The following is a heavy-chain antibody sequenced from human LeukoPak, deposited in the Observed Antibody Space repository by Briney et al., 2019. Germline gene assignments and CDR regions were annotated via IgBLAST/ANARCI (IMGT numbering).Heavy chain of an antibody. V-gene: IGHV1-18*01. J-gene: IGHJ4*02. D-gene: IGHD3-10*01. CDR1: GYTFTNYG. CDR2: ISAYNGNT. CDR3: ARDRYVHMVRGVIKLDY. Sequence: ASVKVSCKASGYTFTNYGFSWVRQAPGQGLEWMGWISAYNGNTNHAQNFQGRVTMTTDASTSTAYMELTSLRSDDTAVYFCARDRYVHMVRGVIKLDYWGQGTLVTVSS.